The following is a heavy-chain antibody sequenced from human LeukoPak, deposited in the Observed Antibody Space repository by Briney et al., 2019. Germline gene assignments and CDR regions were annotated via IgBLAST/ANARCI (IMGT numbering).Heavy chain of an antibody. V-gene: IGHV1-8*03. CDR1: GYTFTSYD. CDR2: MNPNSGNT. Sequence: ASVKVPCKASGYTFTSYDINWVRQATGQGLEWMGWMNPNSGNTGYAQKFQGRVTITRNTSISTAYMELSSLRSEDTAVYYCARGHYYYGSGSLKAFDYWGQGTLVTVSS. D-gene: IGHD3-10*01. CDR3: ARGHYYYGSGSLKAFDY. J-gene: IGHJ4*02.